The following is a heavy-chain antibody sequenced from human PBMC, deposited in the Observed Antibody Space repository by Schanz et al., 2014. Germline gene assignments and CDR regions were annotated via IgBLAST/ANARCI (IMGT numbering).Heavy chain of an antibody. CDR3: AKDGASYYDSTGPHFDY. CDR1: GFTFDDYS. V-gene: IGHV3-43*01. J-gene: IGHJ4*02. D-gene: IGHD3-22*01. Sequence: EVQLVESGGFVVQPGGSLRLSCAASGFTFDDYSIHWVRQAPGKGLEWVSLITWDGSSTYYADSVKGRFTISRDNSKNSLYLQMNSLRTEDTALYYCAKDGASYYDSTGPHFDYWGQGTLVTVSS. CDR2: ITWDGSST.